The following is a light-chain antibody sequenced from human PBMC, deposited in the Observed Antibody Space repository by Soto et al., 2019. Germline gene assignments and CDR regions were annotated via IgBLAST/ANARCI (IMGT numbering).Light chain of an antibody. Sequence: DILLTQSPATLPLSPGERATLSWRASQGVGSKLAWYKQKPGQAPRLLIYGASTRATGIPARFSGSGSGTEFTLTISRLEPEAFAVYYCQQYGSSQITFGQGTRLEIK. J-gene: IGKJ5*01. CDR3: QQYGSSQIT. V-gene: IGKV3-20*01. CDR1: QGVGSK. CDR2: GAS.